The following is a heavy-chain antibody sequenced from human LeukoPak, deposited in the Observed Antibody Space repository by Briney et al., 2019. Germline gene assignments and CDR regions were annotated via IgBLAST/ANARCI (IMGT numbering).Heavy chain of an antibody. Sequence: SSHTLALMCSVWGGFNNICDYFWRSIRQPPGKGLEWVGNNYCYGNTYYNPSLESRGTISVLTFKSQFALKLNSVTAADTAVYYCARDLWGLDSWGQGTLVTVSS. V-gene: IGHV4-30-4*01. J-gene: IGHJ4*02. D-gene: IGHD7-27*01. CDR2: NYCYGNT. CDR1: GGFNNICDYF. CDR3: ARDLWGLDS.